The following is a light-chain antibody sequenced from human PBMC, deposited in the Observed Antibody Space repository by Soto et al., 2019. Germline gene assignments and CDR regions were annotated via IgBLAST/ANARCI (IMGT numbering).Light chain of an antibody. Sequence: DIQLTQSPSFLAASVGDRVTITCRASQGIASFLAWYQQKPGKAPKLLIYSATTLQTGVSSRFSGSRSGPEFTLTISSLQPEDFATYYCQQLNSDQYTFAQGTKLEIK. CDR3: QQLNSDQYT. CDR2: SAT. CDR1: QGIASF. J-gene: IGKJ2*01. V-gene: IGKV1-9*01.